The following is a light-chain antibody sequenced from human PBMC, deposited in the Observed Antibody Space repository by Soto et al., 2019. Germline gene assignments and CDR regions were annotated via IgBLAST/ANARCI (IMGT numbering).Light chain of an antibody. V-gene: IGKV3-15*01. Sequence: EIVMTQSPATLSVSPGDRVTLSCWASQYINSNVAWYQQKRGQAPRILIYGASTRYTGIPARFSGSGSGTEFTLTFSSLQSEDFAVYYCQQYNNWPRTFGQGTRVEIK. CDR3: QQYNNWPRT. CDR2: GAS. CDR1: QYINSN. J-gene: IGKJ1*01.